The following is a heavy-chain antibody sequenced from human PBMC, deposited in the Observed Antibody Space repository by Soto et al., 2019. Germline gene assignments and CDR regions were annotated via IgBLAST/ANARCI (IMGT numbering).Heavy chain of an antibody. CDR1: GGSISSYY. CDR2: IYYSGST. CDR3: ARDPNYYGSGSYYNRPYYYGMDV. J-gene: IGHJ6*02. D-gene: IGHD3-10*01. Sequence: SSETLSLTCTVSGGSISSYYWSWIRQPPGKGLEWIGYIYYSGSTNYNPSLKSRVTTSVDTSKNQFSLKLSSVTAADTAVYYCARDPNYYGSGSYYNRPYYYGMDVWGQGTTVTVSS. V-gene: IGHV4-59*01.